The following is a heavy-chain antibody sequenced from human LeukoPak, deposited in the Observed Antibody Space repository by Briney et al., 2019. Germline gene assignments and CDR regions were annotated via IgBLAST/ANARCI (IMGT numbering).Heavy chain of an antibody. V-gene: IGHV3-30*04. D-gene: IGHD6-25*01. CDR3: ARGPGIAAYYFDY. CDR1: GFTFSSYA. CDR2: ISYDGSNK. Sequence: GGSPRLSCAASGFTFSSYAMHWVRQAPGKGLEWVAVISYDGSNKYYADSVKGRFTISRDNAKNSLYLQMNSLRAEDTAVYYCARGPGIAAYYFDYWGQGTLVTVSS. J-gene: IGHJ4*02.